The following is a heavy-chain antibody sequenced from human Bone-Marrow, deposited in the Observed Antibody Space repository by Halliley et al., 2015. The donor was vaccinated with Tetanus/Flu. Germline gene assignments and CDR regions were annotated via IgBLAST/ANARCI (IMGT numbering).Heavy chain of an antibody. V-gene: IGHV3-23*01. J-gene: IGHJ3*02. D-gene: IGHD3-22*01. CDR2: ITGTGGNT. Sequence: SLRLSCVASGFAFSTYAMSWVRQAPGKGLEWVSAITGTGGNTYYADSVKGRFTISRDNSKNTLYLQMNSLRAEDTAVYYCARDLYNYERSDWDDTFDIWGQGTMVTVSS. CDR3: ARDLYNYERSDWDDTFDI. CDR1: GFAFSTYA.